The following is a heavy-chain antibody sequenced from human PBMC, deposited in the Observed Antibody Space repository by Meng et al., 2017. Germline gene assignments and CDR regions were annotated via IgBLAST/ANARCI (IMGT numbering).Heavy chain of an antibody. CDR1: GFTFDDYG. CDR3: ASGGYYYDSSSARDY. J-gene: IGHJ4*01. Sequence: GESLKISCAASGFTFDDYGMSWVRQAPGKGLEWVSYISSSGSTIYYADSVKGRFTISRDNAKNSLYLQMNSLRAEDTAVYYCASGGYYYDSSSARDYWGQGTRVTVSS. CDR2: ISSSGSTI. V-gene: IGHV3-48*03. D-gene: IGHD3-22*01.